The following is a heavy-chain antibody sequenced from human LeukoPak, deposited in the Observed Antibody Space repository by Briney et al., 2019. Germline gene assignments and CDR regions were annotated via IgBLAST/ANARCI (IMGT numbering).Heavy chain of an antibody. J-gene: IGHJ4*02. CDR1: GGSISSSNW. D-gene: IGHD1-26*01. Sequence: PSETLSLTCAVSGGSISSSNWWSWVRQPPGKGLEWIGEIYHSGSTNYNPSLKSRVTISVDTSKNQFSLKLSSVTAADTAVYYCARGYGGSYLREFDYWGQGTLVTVSS. V-gene: IGHV4-4*02. CDR2: IYHSGST. CDR3: ARGYGGSYLREFDY.